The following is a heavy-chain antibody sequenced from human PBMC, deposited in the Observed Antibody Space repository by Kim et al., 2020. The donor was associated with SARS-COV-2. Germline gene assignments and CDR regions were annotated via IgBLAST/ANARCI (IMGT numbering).Heavy chain of an antibody. Sequence: GGSLRLSCAASGFTVSSNYMSWVRQAPGKGLEWVSVIYSGGSTYYADSVKGRFTISRDNSKNTLYLQMNSLRAEDTAVYYCARVALWFGELWFDPWGQGTLVTVSS. CDR2: IYSGGST. D-gene: IGHD3-10*01. CDR3: ARVALWFGELWFDP. V-gene: IGHV3-53*01. J-gene: IGHJ5*02. CDR1: GFTVSSNY.